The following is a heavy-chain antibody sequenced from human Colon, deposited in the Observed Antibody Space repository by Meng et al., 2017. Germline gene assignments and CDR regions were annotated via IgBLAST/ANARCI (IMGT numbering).Heavy chain of an antibody. CDR1: GGSISSSNW. Sequence: GERQGSGPGPVKPSGTLSLPCACSGGSISSSNWWSWVRQPPGKGLEWIGEIYHSGSTNYNPSLKSRVTISVDKSKNQFSLKLSSVTAADTAVYYCASFPPPGKQWLVTDYWGQGTLVTVSS. J-gene: IGHJ4*02. V-gene: IGHV4-4*02. D-gene: IGHD6-19*01. CDR2: IYHSGST. CDR3: ASFPPPGKQWLVTDY.